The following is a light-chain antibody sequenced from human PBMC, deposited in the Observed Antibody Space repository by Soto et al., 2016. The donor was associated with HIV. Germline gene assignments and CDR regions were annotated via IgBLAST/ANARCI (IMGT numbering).Light chain of an antibody. CDR1: LLAKKF. CDR3: YSATDNNEGV. V-gene: IGLV3-27*01. J-gene: IGLJ1*01. CDR2: RND. Sequence: SYELTQPFSASVSPGQTASITCSGDLLAKKFARWFQQKPGQAPLLIIYRNDERPSGIPERFSGSTSGTTAALTISGAQVEDEADYYCYSATDNNEGVFGTGTAVTVL.